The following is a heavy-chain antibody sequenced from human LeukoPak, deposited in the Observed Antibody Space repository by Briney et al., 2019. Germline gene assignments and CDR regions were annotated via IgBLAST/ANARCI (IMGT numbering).Heavy chain of an antibody. V-gene: IGHV1-8*01. CDR1: GYIVTSYD. D-gene: IGHD4-17*01. Sequence: ASVKVSCKASGYIVTSYDINWVRQTTGQGLEWMGWMNPNSGNTVYAQKFQGRVTMTRNTSISTAYMELSSLRSEDTAVYYCAKAATVAKGYNWFDPWGQGTLVTVSS. CDR2: MNPNSGNT. CDR3: AKAATVAKGYNWFDP. J-gene: IGHJ5*02.